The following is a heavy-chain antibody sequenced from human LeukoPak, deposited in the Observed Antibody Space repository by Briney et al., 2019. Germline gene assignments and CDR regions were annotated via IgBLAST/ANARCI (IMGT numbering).Heavy chain of an antibody. CDR2: FYYSGST. J-gene: IGHJ5*02. V-gene: IGHV4-28*01. D-gene: IGHD6-13*01. CDR1: GYSISSDNW. Sequence: SDTLSLTCAVSGYSISSDNWWGWIRQPPGKGLEWIGYFYYSGSTYYNPSLKSRVTMSVDTSKNQFSLKLSSVTAVDTAVYYCAKKIAAAAWFDPWGQGTLVTVSS. CDR3: AKKIAAAAWFDP.